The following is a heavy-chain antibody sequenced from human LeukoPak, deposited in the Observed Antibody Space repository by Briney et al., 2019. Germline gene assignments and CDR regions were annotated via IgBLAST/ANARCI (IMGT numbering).Heavy chain of an antibody. V-gene: IGHV1-69*13. CDR1: GYTFTSYY. Sequence: SVKVSCKASGYTFTSYYMHWVRQAPGQGLEWMGGIIPIFGTANYAQKFQGRVTITADESTSTAYMELSSLRSEDTAVYYCARGYGDYEALDYWGQGTLVTVSS. CDR2: IIPIFGTA. CDR3: ARGYGDYEALDY. J-gene: IGHJ4*02. D-gene: IGHD4-17*01.